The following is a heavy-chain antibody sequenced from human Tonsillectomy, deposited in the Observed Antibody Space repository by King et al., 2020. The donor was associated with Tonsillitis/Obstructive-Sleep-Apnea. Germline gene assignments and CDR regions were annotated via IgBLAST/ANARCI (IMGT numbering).Heavy chain of an antibody. V-gene: IGHV1-18*01. CDR3: ARTSPKGAYYYYYMDV. CDR2: ISGYNGNT. Sequence: VQLVESGAEVKKPGASVKVSCKASGYTFTNYGFTWVRQAPGQGLEWMGWISGYNGNTKYAQKFQGRVTMTTDTSTRTAYMELRSLRSDDTAVYYCARTSPKGAYYYYYMDVWGKGTTVTVSS. J-gene: IGHJ6*03. CDR1: GYTFTNYG. D-gene: IGHD1-26*01.